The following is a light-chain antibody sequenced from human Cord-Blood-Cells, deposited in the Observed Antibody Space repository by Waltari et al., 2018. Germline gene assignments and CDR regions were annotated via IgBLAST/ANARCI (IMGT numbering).Light chain of an antibody. J-gene: IGKJ3*01. CDR1: QGISHY. CDR3: KKYNSAPFT. V-gene: IGKV1-27*01. CDR2: AVS. Sequence: DIQMTQSPSSLSASVGDRVTITCRASQGISHYLAWYQQKPGNVPSLLFYAVSTLQSGVLSMFNVNVSGTDFTLNISSLQTQEVATFYCKKYNSAPFTFGPGTKVDIK.